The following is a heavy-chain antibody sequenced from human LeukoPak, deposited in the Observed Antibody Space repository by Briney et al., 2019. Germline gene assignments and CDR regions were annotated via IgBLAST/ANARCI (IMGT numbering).Heavy chain of an antibody. J-gene: IGHJ4*02. Sequence: PSETLSLTCAVYGGSFSGYYWSWIRQPPGKGLEWIGEINHSGSTNYNPSLKSRVTISVDTSKNQFSLKLSSVTAADTAVYYCARGILAAAGTSAFDYWGQGTLVTVSS. CDR3: ARGILAAAGTSAFDY. CDR1: GGSFSGYY. D-gene: IGHD6-13*01. V-gene: IGHV4-34*01. CDR2: INHSGST.